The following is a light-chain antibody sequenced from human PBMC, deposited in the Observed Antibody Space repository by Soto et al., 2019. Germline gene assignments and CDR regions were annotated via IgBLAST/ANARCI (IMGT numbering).Light chain of an antibody. CDR1: QSLLHSDGKTY. J-gene: IGKJ4*01. Sequence: DLMMTQTPLFLSVTPGQPASISCKSSQSLLHSDGKTYLYWYVQKAGQPPQLLIYEVSNRFSVVPDRFSGSGSVTDFTLKISRVEAEDVGVYYCMQSQVLPLTFGGGTRVEIK. V-gene: IGKV2D-29*01. CDR2: EVS. CDR3: MQSQVLPLT.